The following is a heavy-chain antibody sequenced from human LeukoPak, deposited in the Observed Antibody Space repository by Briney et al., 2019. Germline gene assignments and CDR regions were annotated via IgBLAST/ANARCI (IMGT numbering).Heavy chain of an antibody. V-gene: IGHV3-66*01. CDR3: ARDNYYYYMDV. CDR2: IYSGGST. Sequence: PGGSLRLSCGASGFTVSSNYMSWVRQAPGKVLEWVSVIYSGGSTYYADSVKGRFTISRDNAKNTLYLQMNSLRAEDTAVYYCARDNYYYYMDVWGKGTTVTISS. CDR1: GFTVSSNY. J-gene: IGHJ6*03.